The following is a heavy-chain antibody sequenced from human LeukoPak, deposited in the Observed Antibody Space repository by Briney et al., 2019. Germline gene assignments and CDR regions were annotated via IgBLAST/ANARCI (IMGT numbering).Heavy chain of an antibody. CDR1: GGSISRHF. Sequence: SESLSLTCSVSGGSISRHFWSWIRQPPGKGLDWIAFIHYSGRTKYNPSLQSRVTISIDTSENNFSLKLTSVTAADTAVYYCARLLDNDSSGDPDTFDMWGQGTVVSVSS. J-gene: IGHJ3*02. CDR2: IHYSGRT. D-gene: IGHD3-22*01. CDR3: ARLLDNDSSGDPDTFDM. V-gene: IGHV4-59*11.